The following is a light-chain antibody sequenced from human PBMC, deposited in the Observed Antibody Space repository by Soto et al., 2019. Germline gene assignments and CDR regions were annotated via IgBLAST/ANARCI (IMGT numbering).Light chain of an antibody. J-gene: IGLJ2*01. Sequence: QSVLTQPPSVSGAPGQRVTISCTGSYSNIGAGYEVHWYQQIPGTAPKLLISGHNNRPSGVPDRFFGSKSGTSASLTIIGLQAEDEADYFCAAWDDSLNALLFGGGTKLTVL. CDR1: YSNIGAGYE. CDR3: AAWDDSLNALL. CDR2: GHN. V-gene: IGLV1-40*01.